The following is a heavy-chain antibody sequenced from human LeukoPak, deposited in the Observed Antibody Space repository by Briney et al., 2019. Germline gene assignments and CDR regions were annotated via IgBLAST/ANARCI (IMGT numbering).Heavy chain of an antibody. CDR1: GFTFSSYA. Sequence: GGSLRLSCAASGFTFSSYAMHWVRQAPGKGLEWVAVISYDGSNKYYADSVKGRFTISRDNSKNTLYLQMNSLRAEDTAVYYCARERYTISNFDYWGQGTLVTVSS. CDR2: ISYDGSNK. CDR3: ARERYTISNFDY. J-gene: IGHJ4*02. V-gene: IGHV3-30-3*01. D-gene: IGHD3-3*01.